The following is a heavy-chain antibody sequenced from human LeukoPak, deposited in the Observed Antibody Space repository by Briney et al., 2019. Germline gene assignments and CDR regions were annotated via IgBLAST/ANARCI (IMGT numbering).Heavy chain of an antibody. Sequence: SVKVSCKASGGTFSSYAISWVRQAPGQGLEWMGGIIPIFGTANYAQKFQGRVTITADESTSTAYMELSSLRSEDTAVYYCASRDYDFWSGYCPFDYWGQGTLVTVSS. J-gene: IGHJ4*02. D-gene: IGHD3-3*01. V-gene: IGHV1-69*13. CDR2: IIPIFGTA. CDR1: GGTFSSYA. CDR3: ASRDYDFWSGYCPFDY.